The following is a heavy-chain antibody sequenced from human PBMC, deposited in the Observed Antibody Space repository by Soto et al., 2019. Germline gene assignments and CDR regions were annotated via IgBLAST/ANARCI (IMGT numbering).Heavy chain of an antibody. CDR2: ISYDGSNK. V-gene: IGHV3-30-3*01. Sequence: ESGGGVVQPGRSLRLSCAASGFTFSSYAMHWVRQAPGKGLERVAVISYDGSNKYYADSVKGRFTISRDNSKNTLYLQMNSLRAEDTAVYYCARDRGSSGFSYGMDVWGQGTTVTVSS. CDR1: GFTFSSYA. D-gene: IGHD6-6*01. CDR3: ARDRGSSGFSYGMDV. J-gene: IGHJ6*02.